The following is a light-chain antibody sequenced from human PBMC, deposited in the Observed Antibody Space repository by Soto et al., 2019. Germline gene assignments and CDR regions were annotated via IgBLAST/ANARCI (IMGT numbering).Light chain of an antibody. CDR3: QKYNNWPQT. V-gene: IGKV3-15*01. CDR1: QSVSSN. Sequence: EIVMTQSPATLSVSPGERATLSCRARQSVSSNLAWYQQKPGQAPRLLIYGASTRATGIPARFSGSGSGTDLTLTISSLQSQDFAVYYCQKYNNWPQTFGQGTKVEIK. CDR2: GAS. J-gene: IGKJ1*01.